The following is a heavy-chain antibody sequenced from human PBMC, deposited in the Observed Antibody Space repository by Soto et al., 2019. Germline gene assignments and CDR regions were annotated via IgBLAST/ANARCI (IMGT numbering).Heavy chain of an antibody. CDR3: AKRTVGWYFDL. D-gene: IGHD4-17*01. J-gene: IGHJ2*01. Sequence: XXSLSLSCAASGLTFSSYAMPWVLQAPGKGLEWVSVISGSGGSTYYADAVKGRFTISRDNSKNTLYLQMNSLRADDTAVYYCAKRTVGWYFDLWGRGTLVTVSS. CDR1: GLTFSSYA. CDR2: ISGSGGST. V-gene: IGHV3-23*01.